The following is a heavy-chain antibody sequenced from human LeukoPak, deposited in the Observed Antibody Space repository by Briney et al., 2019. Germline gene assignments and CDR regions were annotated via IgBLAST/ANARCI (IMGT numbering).Heavy chain of an antibody. J-gene: IGHJ4*02. CDR2: MYYRGNT. CDR3: ARLYGNYQNYFDY. CDR1: GGSISTITYY. D-gene: IGHD1-7*01. Sequence: PSETLSLTCTVSGGSISTITYYWGWIRQPPGKGLKWVGHMYYRGNTFYNPSLKSRVTISVDTSKNQFSLKLRSVTAADTAVYYCARLYGNYQNYFDYWGQGTLVTVSS. V-gene: IGHV4-39*07.